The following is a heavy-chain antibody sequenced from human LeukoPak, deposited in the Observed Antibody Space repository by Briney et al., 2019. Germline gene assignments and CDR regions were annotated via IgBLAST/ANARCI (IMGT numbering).Heavy chain of an antibody. J-gene: IGHJ4*02. CDR3: ARVTGRELRYFDWLVYRDYYFDY. V-gene: IGHV3-21*01. D-gene: IGHD3-9*01. CDR2: ISSSSSYI. CDR1: GCTFSSYC. Sequence: PGGSLRLSCAASGCTFSSYCMNWVRQAPGKGLEWVSPISSSSSYIFYADSVKVRFTISRDNAKNSLYLQMNSRRAEVTAVYYCARVTGRELRYFDWLVYRDYYFDYWGQGTLVTVSS.